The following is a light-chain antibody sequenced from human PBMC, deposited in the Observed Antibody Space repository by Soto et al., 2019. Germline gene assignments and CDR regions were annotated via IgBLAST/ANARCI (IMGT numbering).Light chain of an antibody. CDR2: GAS. V-gene: IGKV3-20*01. J-gene: IGKJ1*01. CDR1: QSVSSNS. CDR3: QQYGSSPCT. Sequence: EIVLTQSPGTLSLSPGETATLSCRASQSVSSNSLAWYRQKPGQAPRVLIYGASSRATGVPDRFSGSGSGTDFTLTISRLEPEDFAVYYCQQYGSSPCTFGQGTKVEI.